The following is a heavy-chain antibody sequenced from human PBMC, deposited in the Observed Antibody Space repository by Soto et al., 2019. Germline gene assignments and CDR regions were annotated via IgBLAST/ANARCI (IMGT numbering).Heavy chain of an antibody. D-gene: IGHD3-22*01. Sequence: GGSLRLSCGGPWCPFCSYLVGWVRPALGKGRGWGGNIKQNGSEKYYFDSVKGRFTISRDNAKNSVYLQMNRLRPEDTAVYYCPRDRGYYAYGGQGTVVTVAS. V-gene: IGHV3-7*03. CDR1: WCPFCSYL. CDR2: IKQNGSEK. J-gene: IGHJ4*02. CDR3: PRDRGYYAY.